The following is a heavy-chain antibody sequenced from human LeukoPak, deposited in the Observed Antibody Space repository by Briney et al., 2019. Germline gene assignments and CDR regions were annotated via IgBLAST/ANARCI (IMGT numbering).Heavy chain of an antibody. J-gene: IGHJ4*02. V-gene: IGHV4-38-2*01. CDR2: IYHSGST. Sequence: SETLSLTCAVSGYSISSGYYWGWIRPPPGKGLEWIGSIYHSGSTYYNPSLKSRVTISVDTSKNQFSLQLSSVTAADTAVYYCARRDCGGDCSYDYWGQGTLVTVSS. D-gene: IGHD2-21*01. CDR3: ARRDCGGDCSYDY. CDR1: GYSISSGYY.